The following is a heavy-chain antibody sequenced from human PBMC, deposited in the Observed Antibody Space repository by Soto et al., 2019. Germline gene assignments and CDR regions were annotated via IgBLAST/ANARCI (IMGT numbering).Heavy chain of an antibody. J-gene: IGHJ4*02. Sequence: GESLKISCKGSGYSFATYWIAWVRPMPGKGLEWMGIIYPADSDTRYSPSFQGQVTISADKSISTAYLQWSSLKASDTAMYYCARPLYGSGSYSYYWGQGTLVTVSS. CDR2: IYPADSDT. D-gene: IGHD3-10*01. V-gene: IGHV5-51*01. CDR1: GYSFATYW. CDR3: ARPLYGSGSYSYY.